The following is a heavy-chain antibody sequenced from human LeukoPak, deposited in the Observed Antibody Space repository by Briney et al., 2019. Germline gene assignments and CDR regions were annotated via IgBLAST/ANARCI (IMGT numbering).Heavy chain of an antibody. CDR3: AKDKSKITMIVRGAFDI. CDR2: IKSITDGETT. J-gene: IGHJ3*02. Sequence: GGSLRLSCAASGFTFSYAWMTWVRQAPGKGLEWVGRIKSITDGETTDYAAPVKGRFTISRDDSRDTLYLQMNSLRAEDTAVYYCAKDKSKITMIVRGAFDIWGQGTMVTVSS. CDR1: GFTFSYAW. V-gene: IGHV3-15*01. D-gene: IGHD3-22*01.